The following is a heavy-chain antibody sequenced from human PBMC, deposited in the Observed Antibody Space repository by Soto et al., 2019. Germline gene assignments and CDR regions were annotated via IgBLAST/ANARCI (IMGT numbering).Heavy chain of an antibody. CDR3: ARDRYCSSTSCHSHDAFDI. CDR2: ISSSSSYT. D-gene: IGHD2-2*02. J-gene: IGHJ3*02. V-gene: IGHV3-11*06. CDR1: GFTFSDYY. Sequence: TGGSLRLSCAASGFTFSDYYMSWIRQAPGKGLEWVSYISSSSSYTNYADSVKGRFTISRDNAKNSLYLQMNSLRAEDTAVYYCARDRYCSSTSCHSHDAFDIWGQGTMVTVSS.